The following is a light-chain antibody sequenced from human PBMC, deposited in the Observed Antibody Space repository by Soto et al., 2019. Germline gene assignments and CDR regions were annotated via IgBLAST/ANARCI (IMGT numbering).Light chain of an antibody. CDR2: GAS. CDR3: QQRYNWLT. Sequence: IVLTQSPAILSLSPGERATLSCRARQTVNSYLSWYQHKPGQAPRLLIYGASNRATGIPARFSGSGSGTDFTLTISSLEPEDSAVYYCQQRYNWLTFGGGTKVEIK. J-gene: IGKJ4*01. V-gene: IGKV3-11*01. CDR1: QTVNSY.